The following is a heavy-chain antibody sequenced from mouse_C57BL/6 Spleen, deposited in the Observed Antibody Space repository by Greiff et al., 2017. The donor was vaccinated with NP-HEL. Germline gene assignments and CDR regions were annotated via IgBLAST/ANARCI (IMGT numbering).Heavy chain of an antibody. J-gene: IGHJ2*01. V-gene: IGHV5-12*01. D-gene: IGHD2-4*01. CDR2: ISNGGGST. CDR3: ARGGLEVYFDY. Sequence: EVMLVESGGGLVQPGGSLKLSCAASGFTFSDYYMYWVRQTPEKRLEWVAYISNGGGSTYYPDTVKGRFTISRDNAKNTLYLQMSRLKSEDTAMYYCARGGLEVYFDYWGQGTTLTVSS. CDR1: GFTFSDYY.